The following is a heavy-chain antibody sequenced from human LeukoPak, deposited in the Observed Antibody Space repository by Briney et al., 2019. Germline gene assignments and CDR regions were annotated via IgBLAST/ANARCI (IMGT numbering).Heavy chain of an antibody. CDR2: ISGSGGST. V-gene: IGHV3-23*01. D-gene: IGHD3-22*01. CDR1: GFTFSSYA. Sequence: GGSLRLSCAASGFTFSSYAMSWVRQAPGKGLEWVSAISGSGGSTFYADSVKGRFTISRDNSKNTLYLQMNSLRAEDTAVYYCAIDPTYYYDSSGYYYAYWGQGTLVTVSS. J-gene: IGHJ4*02. CDR3: AIDPTYYYDSSGYYYAY.